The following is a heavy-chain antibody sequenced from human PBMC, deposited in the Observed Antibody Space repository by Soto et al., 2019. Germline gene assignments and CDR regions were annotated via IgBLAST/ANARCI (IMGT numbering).Heavy chain of an antibody. CDR2: ISGRGDDT. CDR1: GFTFSSYS. J-gene: IGHJ4*02. CDR3: ARAQPTYGSSYFDY. D-gene: IGHD2-15*01. Sequence: PGGSLILSCAASGFTFSSYSMSWVRPAPGKGLEWVSTISGRGDDTYYTDSVKGRFTISRDNSKNTLYVHMNSLRAEDTAVYYCARAQPTYGSSYFDYWGQGTLVTVSS. V-gene: IGHV3-23*01.